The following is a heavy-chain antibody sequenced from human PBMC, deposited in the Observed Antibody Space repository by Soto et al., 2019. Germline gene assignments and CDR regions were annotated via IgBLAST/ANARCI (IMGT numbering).Heavy chain of an antibody. CDR3: TVSPGY. Sequence: EVQLVESGGGLVKPGGSLRLSCAASGFSCNNAWMNWVRQNPEKGLEWVGRIKSNTDGGTTDYVASVKGRFTISRDNSTNTLYLQMNSLQIEDTAVYYCTVSPGYWGRGTLVTVSS. CDR1: GFSCNNAW. J-gene: IGHJ4*02. V-gene: IGHV3-15*07. CDR2: IKSNTDGGTT.